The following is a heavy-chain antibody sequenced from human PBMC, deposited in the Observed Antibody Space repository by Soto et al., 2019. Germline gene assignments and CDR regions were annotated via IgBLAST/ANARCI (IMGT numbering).Heavy chain of an antibody. CDR3: AKSQEIGTHFFDS. CDR1: GVTFSGFD. J-gene: IGHJ4*02. D-gene: IGHD6-13*01. V-gene: IGHV3-13*01. Sequence: PGGALRLSCEASGVTFSGFDMHWVRQPTGKGLEWVSSIGTAGDTYYAVSVKGRFTISRDNAKNSLSLQMSSLRAGDMAVYFCAKSQEIGTHFFDSWGQGTQVTVSS. CDR2: IGTAGDT.